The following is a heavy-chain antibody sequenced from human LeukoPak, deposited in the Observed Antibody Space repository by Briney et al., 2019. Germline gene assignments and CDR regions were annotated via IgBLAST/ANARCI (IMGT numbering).Heavy chain of an antibody. D-gene: IGHD4-17*01. J-gene: IGHJ2*01. CDR3: AKVGGRDGDSWYFDL. V-gene: IGHV3-23*01. CDR2: ISGSGGRI. Sequence: GGSLRLSCAASGFTFNRYGMSWVRQAPGKGLEWVSAISGSGGRIYYADFVKGRFTISRDNSKNTLYLQMNSLRAEDTAVYYCAKVGGRDGDSWYFDLWGRGTLVTVSS. CDR1: GFTFNRYG.